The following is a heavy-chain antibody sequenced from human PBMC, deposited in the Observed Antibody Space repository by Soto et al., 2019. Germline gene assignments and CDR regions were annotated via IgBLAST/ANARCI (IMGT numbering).Heavy chain of an antibody. D-gene: IGHD2-2*01. J-gene: IGHJ3*02. CDR1: GFTFSGHW. CDR2: INTDGGSS. CDR3: AREAGYCSRTSCYRRAFDT. Sequence: EVQLVESGGDFVQPGGSLRLSCAASGFTFSGHWMHWVRQVPGKGLEWVSRINTDGGSSAYADSVKGRFTISRDNAKNTLSLQMNGLRAEDTAVYYCAREAGYCSRTSCYRRAFDTWGQGTTVTVSS. V-gene: IGHV3-74*03.